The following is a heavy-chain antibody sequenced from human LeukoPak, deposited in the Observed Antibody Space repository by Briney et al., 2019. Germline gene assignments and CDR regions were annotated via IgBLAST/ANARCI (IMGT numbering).Heavy chain of an antibody. D-gene: IGHD2/OR15-2a*01. CDR2: ISSSGSTR. J-gene: IGHJ4*02. CDR3: AKDLSCDY. CDR1: GFTFSTYE. Sequence: GGSLRLSCAASGFTFSTYEMNWVRQAPGKGLEWVSYISSSGSTRYYADSVKGRFTISRDNSKNTLYLQMNSLRAEDTAVYYCAKDLSCDYWGQGTLVTVSS. V-gene: IGHV3-48*03.